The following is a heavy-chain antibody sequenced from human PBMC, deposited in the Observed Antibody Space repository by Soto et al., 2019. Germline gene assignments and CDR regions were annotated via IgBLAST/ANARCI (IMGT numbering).Heavy chain of an antibody. Sequence: ASVKVSCKASGYTFTSYYSHWVRQAPGQGLEWMGIINPSGGSTSYAQKFQGRVTMIRDTSTSTVYMELSSLRSEDTDVYYCARESAYYYDSSGDAFDIWGKGTMVTVSS. V-gene: IGHV1-46*03. CDR1: GYTFTSYY. D-gene: IGHD3-22*01. CDR3: ARESAYYYDSSGDAFDI. CDR2: INPSGGST. J-gene: IGHJ3*02.